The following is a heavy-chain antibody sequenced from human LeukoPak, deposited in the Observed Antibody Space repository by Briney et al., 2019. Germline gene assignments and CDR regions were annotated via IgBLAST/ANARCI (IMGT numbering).Heavy chain of an antibody. CDR2: INPSGGST. D-gene: IGHD3-10*01. CDR3: ARVPKVGELSIDY. J-gene: IGHJ4*02. Sequence: ASVKVSCKASGYTFTSYYMHWVRQAPGQGLELKGIINPSGGSTSYAQKFQGRVTMTRDTSTSTVYMELSSLRSEDTAVYYCARVPKVGELSIDYWGQGTLVTVSS. CDR1: GYTFTSYY. V-gene: IGHV1-46*01.